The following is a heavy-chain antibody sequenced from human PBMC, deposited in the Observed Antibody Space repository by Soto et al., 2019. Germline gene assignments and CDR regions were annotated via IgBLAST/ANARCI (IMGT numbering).Heavy chain of an antibody. CDR2: LYYGRSA. D-gene: IGHD3-22*01. CDR3: ALGSMAVVPEY. Sequence: QVQLQESGPGLVKPSETLSLTCAVSGDSISSYYCTWIRQPPGKGLESIGYLYYGRSANYNPSLKSRVTSSVDTSTNQCSLTLSSMTAADTAVYYCALGSMAVVPEYWGQGALVTVSS. CDR1: GDSISSYY. J-gene: IGHJ4*02. V-gene: IGHV4-59*01.